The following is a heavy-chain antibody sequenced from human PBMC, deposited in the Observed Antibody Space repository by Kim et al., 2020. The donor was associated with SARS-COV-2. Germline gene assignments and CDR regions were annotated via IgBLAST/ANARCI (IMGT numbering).Heavy chain of an antibody. V-gene: IGHV3-30-3*01. CDR2: ISYDGSNK. D-gene: IGHD3-3*01. CDR3: ARGGWSGLNDAFDI. Sequence: GSLRLSCAASGFTFSSYAMHWVRQAPGKGLEWVAVISYDGSNKYYADSVKGRFTISRDNSKNTLYLQMNSLRAEDTAVYYCARGGWSGLNDAFDIWGQGTMVTVSS. CDR1: GFTFSSYA. J-gene: IGHJ3*02.